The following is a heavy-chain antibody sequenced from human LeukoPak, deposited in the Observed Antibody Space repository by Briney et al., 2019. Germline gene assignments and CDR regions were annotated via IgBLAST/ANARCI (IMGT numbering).Heavy chain of an antibody. CDR1: GFTLSSYV. CDR2: IRERGNT. J-gene: IGHJ4*02. D-gene: IGHD1-1*01. CDR3: AREGNYYFDY. Sequence: GVSLRLSCAASGFTLSSYVMSWVRQAPGQGLEWVSFIRERGNTDYADSVKGRFTVSRDTSTNTLYLQMSSLRVEDTAVYFCAREGNYYFDYWGQGTLVTVSS. V-gene: IGHV3-23*01.